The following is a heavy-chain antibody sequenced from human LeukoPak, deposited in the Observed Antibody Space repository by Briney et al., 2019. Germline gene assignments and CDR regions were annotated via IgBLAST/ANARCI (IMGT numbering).Heavy chain of an antibody. CDR1: GGSISSGDYY. CDR3: ARHLYPRDYFDY. J-gene: IGHJ4*02. V-gene: IGHV4-30-4*08. D-gene: IGHD2-2*01. CDR2: MYYTGST. Sequence: SQTLSLTCTVSGGSISSGDYYWSWIRQPPGKGLEWIGYMYYTGSTYYNPSLKSRVTISVDASKNQFSLKLSSVTAADTAVYHCARHLYPRDYFDYWGQGTLVTVSS.